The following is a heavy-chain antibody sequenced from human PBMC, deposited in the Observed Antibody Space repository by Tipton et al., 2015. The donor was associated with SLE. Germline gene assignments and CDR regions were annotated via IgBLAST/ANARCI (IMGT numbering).Heavy chain of an antibody. V-gene: IGHV3-21*01. CDR2: FSGTTSYI. J-gene: IGHJ5*01. Sequence: SLRLSCAASGFTFSNYGMSWVRQAPGKGLEWVASFSGTTSYIFYAHSVKGRFTISRDNAKNAMFPQMNSLTAEDTAVYYCVRGVFDFWGQGTMVTVSS. CDR3: VRGVFDF. D-gene: IGHD3-10*01. CDR1: GFTFSNYG.